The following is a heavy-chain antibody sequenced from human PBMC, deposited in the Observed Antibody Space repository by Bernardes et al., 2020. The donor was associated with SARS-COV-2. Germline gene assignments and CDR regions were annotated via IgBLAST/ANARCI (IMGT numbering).Heavy chain of an antibody. CDR2: IYYSGST. J-gene: IGHJ4*02. Sequence: SETLSLTCTVSGGSISSYYWSWIRQPPGKGLEWIGYIYYSGSTNYNPSLKSRVTISVDTSKNQFSLKLSSVTAADTAVYYCAKRGEQQLVRGFDYWGQGTLVTVSS. CDR3: AKRGEQQLVRGFDY. V-gene: IGHV4-59*01. D-gene: IGHD6-13*01. CDR1: GGSISSYY.